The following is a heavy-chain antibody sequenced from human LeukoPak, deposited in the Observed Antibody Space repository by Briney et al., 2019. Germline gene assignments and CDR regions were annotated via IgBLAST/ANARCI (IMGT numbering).Heavy chain of an antibody. J-gene: IGHJ4*02. V-gene: IGHV3-7*01. CDR2: INQDGSET. Sequence: GGSLRLSCAASGFTFSGAWMDWVRQAPGKGLEWVANINQDGSETYYVDSAKGRFTISRDKANNHLYLQMDSLRVEDTAMYYCTKALDFWGQGTLVTVSS. CDR1: GFTFSGAW. CDR3: TKALDF.